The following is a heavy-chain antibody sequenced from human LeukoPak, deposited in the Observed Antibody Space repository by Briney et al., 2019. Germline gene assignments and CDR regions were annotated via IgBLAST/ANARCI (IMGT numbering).Heavy chain of an antibody. Sequence: SETLSLTCAVYGGSFSGYYWSWIRQPPGKGLEWIGEINHSGSTNYNPSLKSRVTISVDTSKNQFSLKLSSVTAADTAVYYCAISNIVVVPAAIPVGAFDIWGQGTMVTVSS. D-gene: IGHD2-2*01. J-gene: IGHJ3*02. CDR2: INHSGST. CDR3: AISNIVVVPAAIPVGAFDI. V-gene: IGHV4-34*01. CDR1: GGSFSGYY.